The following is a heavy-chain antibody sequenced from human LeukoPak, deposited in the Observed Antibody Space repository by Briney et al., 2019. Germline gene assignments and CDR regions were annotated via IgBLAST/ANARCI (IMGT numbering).Heavy chain of an antibody. CDR1: GFSFSSYA. J-gene: IGHJ4*02. CDR3: AREPYSSGWYFSYYFDY. D-gene: IGHD6-19*01. CDR2: ISYDGSNK. Sequence: PGGSLRLSCAASGFSFSSYAMHWVRQAPGKGPEWVAVISYDGSNKYYADSVKGRFTISRDNSKNTLYLQMNSLRAEDTAVYYCAREPYSSGWYFSYYFDYWGQGTLVTVSS. V-gene: IGHV3-30-3*01.